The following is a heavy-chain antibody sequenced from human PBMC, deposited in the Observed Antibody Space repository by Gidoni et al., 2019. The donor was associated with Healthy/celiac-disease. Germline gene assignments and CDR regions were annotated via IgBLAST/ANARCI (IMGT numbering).Heavy chain of an antibody. CDR1: GGSISSGSYY. J-gene: IGHJ4*02. D-gene: IGHD6-6*01. CDR2: IYTSGST. Sequence: QVQLQESGPGLVKPSQTLSLTCTVSGGSISSGSYYWSWIRQPAGKGLEWIGRIYTSGSTNYNPSLKSRVTISVDTSKNQFSLKLSSVTAADTAVYYCARVGTIAARRWGDYFDYWGQGTLVTVSS. CDR3: ARVGTIAARRWGDYFDY. V-gene: IGHV4-61*02.